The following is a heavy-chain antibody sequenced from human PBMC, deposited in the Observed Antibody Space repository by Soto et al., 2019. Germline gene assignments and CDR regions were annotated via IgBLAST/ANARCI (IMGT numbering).Heavy chain of an antibody. D-gene: IGHD1-26*01. CDR2: FYHSGST. Sequence: PSETLSLTCAVSGYSISSGYYWGWIRQPPGKGLEWIGSFYHSGSTYYNPSLKSRVTISVDTSKNQFSLKLSSVTAADTAVYYCARDCGSYYYYYGLDVRGQGTKVT. J-gene: IGHJ6*02. CDR3: ARDCGSYYYYYGLDV. V-gene: IGHV4-38-2*02. CDR1: GYSISSGYY.